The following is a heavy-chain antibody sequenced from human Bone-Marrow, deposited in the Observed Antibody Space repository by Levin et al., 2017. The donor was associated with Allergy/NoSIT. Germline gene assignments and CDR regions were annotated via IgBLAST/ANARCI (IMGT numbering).Heavy chain of an antibody. Sequence: GESLKISCKASGYTFTSYGISWVRQAPGQGLEWMGWISAYNGNTNYAQKLQGRVTMTTDTSTSTAYMELRSLRSDDTAVYYCARDAFWSGYYIIGWFDPWGQGTLVTVSS. D-gene: IGHD3-3*01. J-gene: IGHJ5*02. CDR3: ARDAFWSGYYIIGWFDP. V-gene: IGHV1-18*01. CDR2: ISAYNGNT. CDR1: GYTFTSYG.